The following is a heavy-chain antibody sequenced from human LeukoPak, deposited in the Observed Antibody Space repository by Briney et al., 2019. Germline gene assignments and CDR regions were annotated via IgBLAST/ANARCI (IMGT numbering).Heavy chain of an antibody. D-gene: IGHD3-22*01. CDR2: INHSGST. Sequence: SETLSLTCGVYGGSFSGYYWSWIRQPPGKGLEWIGEINHSGSTNYNPSLKSRVTISVDTSKNQFSLKLSSVTAADTAVYYCARRGYYDSSGYYSYDAFDIWGQGTMVTVSS. V-gene: IGHV4-34*01. CDR3: ARRGYYDSSGYYSYDAFDI. CDR1: GGSFSGYY. J-gene: IGHJ3*02.